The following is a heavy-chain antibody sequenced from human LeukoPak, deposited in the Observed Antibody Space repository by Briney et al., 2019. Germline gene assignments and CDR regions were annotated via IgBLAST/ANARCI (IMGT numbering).Heavy chain of an antibody. V-gene: IGHV4-39*01. Sequence: SETLSLTCTVSGCSISSSNYYWAWIRQPPGKGLEWIASIYYSGSTYYSPSLKSRVTISVDTSKNQFSLKMTSVTSADTAVYYCAPGSISTGYYHYWGQGTLVTVSS. CDR2: IYYSGST. CDR1: GCSISSSNYY. D-gene: IGHD3-22*01. CDR3: APGSISTGYYHY. J-gene: IGHJ4*02.